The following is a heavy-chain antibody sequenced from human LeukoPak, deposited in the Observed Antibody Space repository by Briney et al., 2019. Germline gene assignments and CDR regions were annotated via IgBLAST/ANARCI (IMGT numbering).Heavy chain of an antibody. Sequence: PSETLSLTCTVSGGSISSSSYYWGWIRQPPGKGLEWVGSIYYSGSTYYNPSLKSLVTISVTTSKTQMSLKLTPVTAASTALYSCESSEQQLLRRWFDPWGQGTLVTVSS. V-gene: IGHV4-39*01. CDR3: ESSEQQLLRRWFDP. J-gene: IGHJ5*02. CDR2: IYYSGST. D-gene: IGHD6-13*01. CDR1: GGSISSSSYY.